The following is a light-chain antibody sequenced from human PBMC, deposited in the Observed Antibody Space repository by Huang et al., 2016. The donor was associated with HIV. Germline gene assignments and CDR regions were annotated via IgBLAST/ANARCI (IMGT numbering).Light chain of an antibody. J-gene: IGKJ1*01. V-gene: IGKV3-15*01. CDR1: QNINNN. Sequence: EVMMTQSPATVSVSPGERATLSCRASQNINNNLAWYQERPGQPPRRLLYGASSRATGIPDRFSGRGSGTEFSLIISSVQAEDFSLYYCQQYHDLPATFGQGTKVEV. CDR3: QQYHDLPAT. CDR2: GAS.